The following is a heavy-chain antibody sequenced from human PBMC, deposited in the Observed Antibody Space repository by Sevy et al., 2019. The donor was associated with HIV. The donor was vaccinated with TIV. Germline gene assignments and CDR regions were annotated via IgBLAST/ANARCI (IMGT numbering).Heavy chain of an antibody. D-gene: IGHD3-10*01. J-gene: IGHJ3*02. CDR1: GGSFSGYS. Sequence: SETLSLTCAVYGGSFSGYSWSWIRQSPEKGLEWIGEITHSGNIKYISSLKSRVTISKATSKNQFSLKLSSVTAADTAVYYCARGKNFFGTFDIWGQGTGVTVSS. V-gene: IGHV4-34*01. CDR3: ARGKNFFGTFDI. CDR2: ITHSGNI.